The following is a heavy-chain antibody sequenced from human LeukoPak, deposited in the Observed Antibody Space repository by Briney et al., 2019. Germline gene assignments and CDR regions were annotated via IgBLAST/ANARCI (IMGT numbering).Heavy chain of an antibody. J-gene: IGHJ6*03. V-gene: IGHV4-39*01. CDR2: INHSGST. Sequence: SETLSLTCTVSGGSISSSSYYWGWIRQPPGKGLEWIGEINHSGSTNYNPSLKSRVTISVDTSKNQFSLKLSSVTAADTAVYYCARQPRIAAAGNRDYYYYMDVWGKGTTVTISS. D-gene: IGHD6-13*01. CDR1: GGSISSSSYY. CDR3: ARQPRIAAAGNRDYYYYMDV.